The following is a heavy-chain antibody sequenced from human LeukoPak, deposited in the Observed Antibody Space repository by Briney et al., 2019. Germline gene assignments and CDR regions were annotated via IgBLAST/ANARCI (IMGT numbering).Heavy chain of an antibody. J-gene: IGHJ6*02. CDR2: ISSSSSTM. Sequence: GGSLRLSCAASGFTFSNYNVNWVRQASGKGLEWVSYISSSSSTMYYADSVKGRFTISRDNAKNSLYLQMNSLRAEDTAVYYCARETAVVVGSYYYAMDVWGQGTTVTVSS. V-gene: IGHV3-48*04. CDR3: ARETAVVVGSYYYAMDV. CDR1: GFTFSNYN. D-gene: IGHD1-26*01.